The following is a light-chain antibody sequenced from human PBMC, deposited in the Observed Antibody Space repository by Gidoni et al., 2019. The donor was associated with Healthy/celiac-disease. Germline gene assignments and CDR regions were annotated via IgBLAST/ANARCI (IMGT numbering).Light chain of an antibody. CDR1: QSISSY. V-gene: IGKV1-39*01. J-gene: IGKJ1*01. Sequence: DIQMTQSPSSLSASVGYRVTITCRASQSISSYLNWYQQKPGKAPKLLIYAASRLQSGVPSRFSGSGSGTDFTLTISSLQPEDFATYYCQQSYSTPWTFTKGPRWKSN. CDR3: QQSYSTPWT. CDR2: AAS.